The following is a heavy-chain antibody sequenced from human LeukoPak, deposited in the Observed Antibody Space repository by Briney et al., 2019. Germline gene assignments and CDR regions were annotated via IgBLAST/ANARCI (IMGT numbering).Heavy chain of an antibody. D-gene: IGHD6-13*01. CDR2: IIPIFGTA. CDR1: GGTFSSYA. Sequence: GASVKVSCKASGGTFSSYAISWVRQAPGQGLEWMGGIIPIFGTANYAQKFQGRDTITADESTSTAYMELSSLRSEDTAVYYCARGGAAAGTYYYYYGMDVWGKGTTVTVSS. CDR3: ARGGAAAGTYYYYYGMDV. J-gene: IGHJ6*04. V-gene: IGHV1-69*13.